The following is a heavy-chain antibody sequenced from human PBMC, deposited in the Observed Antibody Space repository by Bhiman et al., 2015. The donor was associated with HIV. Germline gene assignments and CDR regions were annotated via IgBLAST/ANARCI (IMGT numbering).Heavy chain of an antibody. CDR2: IRFDGSNK. CDR1: GFTFSNYA. J-gene: IGHJ4*02. CDR3: ARHGPTNYFDY. Sequence: QVQLVESGGGVVQPGGSLRLSCAASGFTFSNYAMHWVRQAPGKGLEWVAFIRFDGSNKYCADSVKGRFTISRDNSKNTLYLQMNSLRAEDTAVYYCARHGPTNYFDYWGQGTLVTVSS. V-gene: IGHV3-30*02. D-gene: IGHD5-24*01.